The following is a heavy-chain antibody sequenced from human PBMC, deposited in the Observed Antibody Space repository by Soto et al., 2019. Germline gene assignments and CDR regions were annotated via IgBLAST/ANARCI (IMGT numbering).Heavy chain of an antibody. CDR2: IFSNDEK. J-gene: IGHJ4*02. CDR1: GFSLSNARMG. D-gene: IGHD4-17*01. CDR3: ERIPVTTVTTVYFDY. Sequence: QVTLKESGPVLVKPTENLMLTCTVSGFSLSNARMGVSWIRQPPGKALEWLAYIFSNDEKSYSTSLKSRLTIVKDTDESQEDLTMTNMDPVDTATYYGERIPVTTVTTVYFDYWGQGTLVTVSS. V-gene: IGHV2-26*01.